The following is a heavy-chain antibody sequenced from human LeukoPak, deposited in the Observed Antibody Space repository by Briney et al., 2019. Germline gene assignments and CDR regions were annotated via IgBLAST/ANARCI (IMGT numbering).Heavy chain of an antibody. D-gene: IGHD1-26*01. CDR1: GFTFSSYS. CDR2: ISSSSSYI. J-gene: IGHJ3*02. Sequence: PGGSLRLSCAASGFTFSSYSMNWVRQAPGKGLEWVSSISSSSSYIYYADSVKGRFTISRDNAKNSLYLQMNSLRAEDTAVYYCARDSGIYDGFDAFDIWGQGTMVTVSS. V-gene: IGHV3-21*01. CDR3: ARDSGIYDGFDAFDI.